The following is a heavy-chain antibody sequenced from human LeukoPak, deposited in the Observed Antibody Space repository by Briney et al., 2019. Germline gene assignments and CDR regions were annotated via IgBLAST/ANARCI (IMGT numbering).Heavy chain of an antibody. CDR3: ARDDCSSISCYHNWFDP. CDR1: GVTFSSYW. D-gene: IGHD2-2*01. V-gene: IGHV3-7*01. Sequence: PGGSLRLSCAASGVTFSSYWMSWVRQAPGKGLEWVANIKQDGSEKYYVDSVKSRFTISRDNAKNSLYLQMNSMRAEDTAVYYCARDDCSSISCYHNWFDPWGQGTLVTVSS. CDR2: IKQDGSEK. J-gene: IGHJ5*02.